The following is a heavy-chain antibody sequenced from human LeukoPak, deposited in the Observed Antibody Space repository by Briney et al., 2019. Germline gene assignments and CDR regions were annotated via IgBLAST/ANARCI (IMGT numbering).Heavy chain of an antibody. V-gene: IGHV4-39*07. CDR2: IYHSGST. CDR3: ARDAYCGGDCYPDY. Sequence: SETLSLTCTVSGGSISSSSYYWGWIRQPPGKGLEWIGSIYHSGSTYYNPSLKSRVTISVDTSKNQFSLKLSSVTAADTAVYYCARDAYCGGDCYPDYWGQGTLVTVSS. CDR1: GGSISSSSYY. J-gene: IGHJ4*02. D-gene: IGHD2-21*02.